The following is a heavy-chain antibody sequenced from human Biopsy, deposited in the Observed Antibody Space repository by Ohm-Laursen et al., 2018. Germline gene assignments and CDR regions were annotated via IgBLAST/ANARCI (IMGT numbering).Heavy chain of an antibody. CDR1: GFSFTGYY. J-gene: IGHJ4*02. V-gene: IGHV1-2*02. D-gene: IGHD6-19*01. CDR3: ALQSVAQMKNFDY. Sequence: SVKVSCKASGFSFTGYYIHWVRQAPGHGLEWMGWISPKSGGTNYAQKFQGNITMTKNTSMSTAYMEMSRLRSDDTAVYYCALQSVAQMKNFDYWGQGTLVTVSS. CDR2: ISPKSGGT.